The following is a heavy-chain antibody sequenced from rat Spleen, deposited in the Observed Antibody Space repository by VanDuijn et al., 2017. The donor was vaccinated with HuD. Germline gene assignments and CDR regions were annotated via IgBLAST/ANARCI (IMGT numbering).Heavy chain of an antibody. CDR3: ARRGEFYVYYGSPFDY. J-gene: IGHJ2*01. V-gene: IGHV3-1*01. CDR2: ISYSGST. CDR1: GHSITSGY. Sequence: EVQLQESGPGLVKPSQSLSLTCSVTGHSITSGYRWNWIRKFPGNKMEWMGYISYSGSTSYNPSLKSRISITRDTSKNQSFLQVNSVSSEDTDTYYCARRGEFYVYYGSPFDYWGQGVMVTVSS. D-gene: IGHD1-6*01.